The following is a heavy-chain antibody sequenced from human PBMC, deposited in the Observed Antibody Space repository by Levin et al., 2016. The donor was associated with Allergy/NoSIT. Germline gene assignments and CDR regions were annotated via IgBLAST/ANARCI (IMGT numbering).Heavy chain of an antibody. CDR2: ISWNSGSI. J-gene: IGHJ4*02. CDR1: GFTFDDYA. CDR3: AKASAGIAAASDY. V-gene: IGHV3-9*01. D-gene: IGHD6-13*01. Sequence: SLKISCAASGFTFDDYAMHWVRQAPGKGLEWVSGISWNSGSIGYADSVKGRFTISRDNAKNSLYLQMNSLRAEDTALYYCAKASAGIAAASDYWGQGTLVTVSS.